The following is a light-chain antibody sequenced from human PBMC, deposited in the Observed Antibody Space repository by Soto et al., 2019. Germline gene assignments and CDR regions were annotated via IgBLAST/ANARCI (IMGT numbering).Light chain of an antibody. Sequence: DIQLTQSPSFLSASVGARVSITCRASQGITTFLAWYQQIPGKAPKLLIYPASTLQSGVPPRFSCSGSGTEFTLTISSLQPEDFGTYYCEQLNSYPLTFGGGTRGAI. CDR1: QGITTF. CDR2: PAS. CDR3: EQLNSYPLT. J-gene: IGKJ4*01. V-gene: IGKV1-9*01.